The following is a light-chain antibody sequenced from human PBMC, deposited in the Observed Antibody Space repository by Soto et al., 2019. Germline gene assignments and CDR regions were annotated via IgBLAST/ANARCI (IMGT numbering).Light chain of an antibody. CDR2: DVS. J-gene: IGLJ2*01. CDR3: SSYTSSNTGV. V-gene: IGLV2-14*03. Sequence: QSVLTQPASVSGSPGQSITISCTGTSSDVGGYDYVSWYQHHPGKAPKLMIYDVSNRPSGVPNRFSGSKSGNTASLTISGLQAEDEADYYCSSYTSSNTGVFGGGTKLTVL. CDR1: SSDVGGYDY.